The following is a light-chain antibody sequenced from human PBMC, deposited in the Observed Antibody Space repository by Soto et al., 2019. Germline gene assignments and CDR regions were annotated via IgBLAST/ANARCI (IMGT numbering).Light chain of an antibody. CDR1: QSVSSSS. V-gene: IGKV3-20*01. J-gene: IGKJ1*01. Sequence: EIGLTQSPGPLSFSPGERATLSCRASQSVSSSSLAWYQQKRGQAPRLLIHDASSRATGIPDRFSGSGSGTDFTLTISRLEPEDFAVYYCQQYGGSPRTFGQGTKVDIK. CDR2: DAS. CDR3: QQYGGSPRT.